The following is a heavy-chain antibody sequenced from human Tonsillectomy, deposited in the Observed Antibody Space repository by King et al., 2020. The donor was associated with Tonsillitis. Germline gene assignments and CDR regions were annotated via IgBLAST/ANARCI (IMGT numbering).Heavy chain of an antibody. CDR2: IYYSGIT. V-gene: IGHV4-59*01. J-gene: IGHJ4*02. Sequence: QLQESGPGLVKPSETLSLTCSVSGGSISGYYWSWIRQPPGKGLEWIGYIYYSGITNYNPSLKSRGTISGDTSKNQFSLKVTSVTAADTAVYYCARKSAAADLDYWGQGTLVTVSS. CDR3: ARKSAAADLDY. CDR1: GGSISGYY. D-gene: IGHD6-13*01.